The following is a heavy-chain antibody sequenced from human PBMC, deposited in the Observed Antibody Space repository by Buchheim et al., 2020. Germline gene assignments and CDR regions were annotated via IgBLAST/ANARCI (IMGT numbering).Heavy chain of an antibody. CDR3: ARGRWLTGMDV. D-gene: IGHD6-19*01. CDR2: IKEDGSEK. Sequence: EVQVVESGGGLVQSGGSLRLSCAASGFTFSRYFMTWVRQAPGKGLEWVANIKEDGSEKYYVDSVKGRFTIYRDNAKNSLYRKMNGLRAEDTAVYYCARGRWLTGMDVWGQGTT. J-gene: IGHJ6*02. CDR1: GFTFSRYF. V-gene: IGHV3-7*04.